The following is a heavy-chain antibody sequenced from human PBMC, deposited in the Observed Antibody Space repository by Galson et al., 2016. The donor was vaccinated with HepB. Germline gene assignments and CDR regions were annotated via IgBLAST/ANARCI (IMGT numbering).Heavy chain of an antibody. J-gene: IGHJ4*02. CDR2: IHPSGDRT. Sequence: AVKVSCKASGYTFTSYDRLWVRQAPGQGLEWMGIIHPSGDRTSYPQKFQGRVTMTRDTSTSTVYMDLSSLTSEDTAVYYCGESNWYGVFDYWGQGTLVTVSS. D-gene: IGHD6-13*01. CDR1: GYTFTSYD. CDR3: GESNWYGVFDY. V-gene: IGHV1-46*01.